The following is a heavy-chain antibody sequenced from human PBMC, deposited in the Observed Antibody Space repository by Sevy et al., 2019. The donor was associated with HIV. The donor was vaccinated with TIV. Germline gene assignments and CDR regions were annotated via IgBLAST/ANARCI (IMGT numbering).Heavy chain of an antibody. J-gene: IGHJ4*02. CDR1: GFSVINQY. V-gene: IGHV3-53*01. Sequence: GGSLRLSCAASGFSVINQYMSWVRQAPGQGLEYVSTIYGNDDTDYADSVKGRFTISRDISKNMLYLQMNSLRAEDTAIYFCTTERHNRFQYWGQGTLVTVSS. D-gene: IGHD1-1*01. CDR3: TTERHNRFQY. CDR2: IYGNDDT.